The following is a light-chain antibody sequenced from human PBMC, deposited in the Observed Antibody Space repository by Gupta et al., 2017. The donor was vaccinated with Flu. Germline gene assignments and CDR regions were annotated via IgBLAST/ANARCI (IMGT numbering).Light chain of an antibody. CDR1: QSISSW. J-gene: IGKJ2*01. CDR2: KAS. V-gene: IGKV1-5*03. Sequence: DIQMTQSPSTLSASVGDRVIITCRASQSISSWLAWYQQKPGKAPNLLIYKASTLESGVPSRFSGSGSGTEFTLTISSLQPDDFATYYCQQYGTFGQGTKLEIK. CDR3: QQYGT.